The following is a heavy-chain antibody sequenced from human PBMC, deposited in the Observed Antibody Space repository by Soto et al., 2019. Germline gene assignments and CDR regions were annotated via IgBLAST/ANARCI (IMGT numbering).Heavy chain of an antibody. V-gene: IGHV3-23*01. J-gene: IGHJ4*02. CDR3: AKSTTNGGWFNPFDS. CDR2: LSGSGTST. D-gene: IGHD6-19*01. CDR1: GFSVVNYA. Sequence: GGSRRLSCAAAGFSVVNYAMGWVRQAPGKGLEWVSGLSGSGTSTYYADSVKGRFTISRDNSRDTLFLQMNSLTADDTAVYYCAKSTTNGGWFNPFDSWGQGALVTVSS.